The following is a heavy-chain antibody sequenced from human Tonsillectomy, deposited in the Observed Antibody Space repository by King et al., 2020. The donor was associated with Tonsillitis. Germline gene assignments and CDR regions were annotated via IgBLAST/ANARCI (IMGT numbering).Heavy chain of an antibody. CDR1: GFTFSDAW. D-gene: IGHD4-23*01. CDR3: TTSGNSPSSREY. Sequence: VQLVESGGGLVKPGGSLRLSCAASGFTFSDAWMSWVRQAPGKGLEWVGRIKTKSDGGTTDYAEPMKGRFTISRDDSQNTLYLQVNSLKTEDTAVYYCTTSGNSPSSREYWGQGTLVAISS. CDR2: IKTKSDGGTT. V-gene: IGHV3-15*01. J-gene: IGHJ4*02.